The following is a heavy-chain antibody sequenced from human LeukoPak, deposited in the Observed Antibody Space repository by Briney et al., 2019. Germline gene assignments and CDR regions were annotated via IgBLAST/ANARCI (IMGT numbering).Heavy chain of an antibody. D-gene: IGHD5-24*01. Sequence: GGSLRLSCAASGFTVSSNYMSWVRQAPGKGLEWVSVIYSGGSTYYADSVKGRFTISRDNSKNTLYLQMNSLRAEDTAVYYCARFAKATKEMATIWRGFGAFDIWGQGTMVTVSS. V-gene: IGHV3-53*01. J-gene: IGHJ3*02. CDR3: ARFAKATKEMATIWRGFGAFDI. CDR1: GFTVSSNY. CDR2: IYSGGST.